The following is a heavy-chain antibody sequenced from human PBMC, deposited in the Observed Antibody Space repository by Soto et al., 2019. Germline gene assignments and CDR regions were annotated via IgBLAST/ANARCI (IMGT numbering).Heavy chain of an antibody. D-gene: IGHD4-17*01. Sequence: GGSLRLSCAASGFTFSNAWMNWVRQAPGKGLEWVGLIKSNTDGGTTDYAAPVKGRFTISRDDSKNTLYLQMNSLKTEDTAVYYCTGLPELDYYYYGMDVWGQGTTVTVSS. CDR1: GFTFSNAW. CDR3: TGLPELDYYYYGMDV. V-gene: IGHV3-15*07. CDR2: IKSNTDGGTT. J-gene: IGHJ6*02.